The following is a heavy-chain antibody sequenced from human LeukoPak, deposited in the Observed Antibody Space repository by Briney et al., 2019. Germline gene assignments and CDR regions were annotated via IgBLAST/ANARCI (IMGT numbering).Heavy chain of an antibody. CDR2: ISSSSYI. D-gene: IGHD5-12*01. V-gene: IGHV3-21*01. CDR1: GFTFSSYS. J-gene: IGHJ4*02. Sequence: YPGGSLRLSCAASGFTFSSYSMNWVRQAPGKGLEWVSSISSSSYIYYADSVKGRFTISRDNAKNSLYLQMNSLRAEDTAVYYCVRDLYIVAPRYYFDYWGQGTLVTVSS. CDR3: VRDLYIVAPRYYFDY.